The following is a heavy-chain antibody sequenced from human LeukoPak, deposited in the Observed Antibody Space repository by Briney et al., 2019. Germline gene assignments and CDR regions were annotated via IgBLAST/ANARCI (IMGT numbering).Heavy chain of an antibody. CDR3: ARRIQLWSYWHFDL. D-gene: IGHD5-18*01. J-gene: IGHJ2*01. CDR2: MFDRGSP. V-gene: IGHV4-4*09. CDR1: GGSINGYS. Sequence: SETLSLTCSVSGGSINGYSWGWVRQPPGKGLECIGYMFDRGSPNHHPSLQNRVTTSVDTSKNEFSLRLTSVTAANTAVYYCARRIQLWSYWHFDLWGRGTLVTVSS.